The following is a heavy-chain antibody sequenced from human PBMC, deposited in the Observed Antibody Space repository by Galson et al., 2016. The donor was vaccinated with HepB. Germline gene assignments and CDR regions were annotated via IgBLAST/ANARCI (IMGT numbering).Heavy chain of an antibody. CDR2: IYYSGNT. D-gene: IGHD6-19*01. CDR1: GGSINNDNHC. Sequence: SETLSLTCIVSGGSINNDNHCWGWIRQPPGKGLEWIGSIYYSGNTHYNPSLNSRVTISVDTSKNQFSLRLTSVTASDTAIYYCARNNSGWYTFASWGQGTLGTVSS. CDR3: ARNNSGWYTFAS. V-gene: IGHV4-39*01. J-gene: IGHJ5*01.